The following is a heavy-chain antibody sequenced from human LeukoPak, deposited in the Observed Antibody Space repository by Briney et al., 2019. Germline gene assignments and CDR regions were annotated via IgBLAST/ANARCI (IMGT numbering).Heavy chain of an antibody. J-gene: IGHJ4*02. CDR2: ISGSGGST. V-gene: IGHV3-23*01. Sequence: GGSLRLSCAAAGFTFSNYAMTWVRQAPGRGLEWVSSISGSGGSTYYADSVKGRFTISRDNSKNTLYLQMYSLRAEDTAVYYCAKVEGASKASVYWGQGALVTVSS. CDR3: AKVEGASKASVY. CDR1: GFTFSNYA. D-gene: IGHD1-1*01.